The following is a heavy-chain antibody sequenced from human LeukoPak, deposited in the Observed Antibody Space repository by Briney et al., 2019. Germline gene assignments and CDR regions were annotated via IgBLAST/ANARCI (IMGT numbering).Heavy chain of an antibody. D-gene: IGHD3-22*01. CDR2: ISGSGGST. CDR3: ARDLRYYYDSRPMDV. Sequence: GGSLRLSCAASGFTFSSYGMSWVRQAPGKGLEWVSAISGSGGSTYYADSVKGRFTISRDNAKNSLYLQMNSLRAEDTAVYYCARDLRYYYDSRPMDVWGKGTTVTISS. V-gene: IGHV3-23*01. J-gene: IGHJ6*03. CDR1: GFTFSSYG.